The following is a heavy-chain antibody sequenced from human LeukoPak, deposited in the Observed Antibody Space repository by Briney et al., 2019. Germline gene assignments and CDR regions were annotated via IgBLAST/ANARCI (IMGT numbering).Heavy chain of an antibody. V-gene: IGHV3-74*01. CDR3: ARAFSDVGDAFDM. CDR2: IYQDASVR. J-gene: IGHJ3*02. Sequence: GGSLRLSCVASGFTFSSHWMHWVRQAPGKGLEWVSRIYQDASVRDYAGSARGRFTISRDNAKNMLHLQMDSLRAEDTAVYYCARAFSDVGDAFDMWGQGTMVTASS. CDR1: GFTFSSHW.